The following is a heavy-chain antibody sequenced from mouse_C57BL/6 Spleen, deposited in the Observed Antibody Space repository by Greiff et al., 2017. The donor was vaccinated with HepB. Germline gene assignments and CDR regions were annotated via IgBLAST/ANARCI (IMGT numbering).Heavy chain of an antibody. D-gene: IGHD1-1*01. CDR1: GYTFTSYW. J-gene: IGHJ4*01. V-gene: IGHV1-74*01. CDR2: IHPSDSDT. Sequence: QVQLKQPGAELVKPGASVKVSCKASGYTFTSYWMHWVKQRPGQGLEWIGRIHPSDSDTNYNQKFKGKATLTVDKSSSTAYMQLSSLTSEDSAVYYCAIYTLYSFYAMDYWGQGTSVTVSS. CDR3: AIYTLYSFYAMDY.